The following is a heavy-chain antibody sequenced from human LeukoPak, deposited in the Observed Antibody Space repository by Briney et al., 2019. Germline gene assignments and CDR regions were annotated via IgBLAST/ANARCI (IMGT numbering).Heavy chain of an antibody. Sequence: SETLSLTCAVYGGSFSGYYWSWIRQPPGKGLEWMGEINHSGSTNYNPSLKSRVTISVDTSKNQFSLKLSSVTAADTAVYYCARALGTIFGVVTNPDYWGQGTLVTVSS. CDR2: INHSGST. J-gene: IGHJ4*02. CDR1: GGSFSGYY. D-gene: IGHD3-3*01. CDR3: ARALGTIFGVVTNPDY. V-gene: IGHV4-34*01.